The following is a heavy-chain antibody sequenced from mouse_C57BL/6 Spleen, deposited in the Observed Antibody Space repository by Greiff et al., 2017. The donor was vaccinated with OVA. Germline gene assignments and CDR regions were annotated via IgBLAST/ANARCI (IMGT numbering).Heavy chain of an antibody. CDR2: FYPGGGYI. CDR1: GYTFTEYT. CDR3: ARHEEEGYDYVLDY. Sequence: QVQQQQSGAELVKPGASVKLSCKASGYTFTEYTIHWVKQRPGQGLEWIGWFYPGGGYIKYNEKFKDKATLTADKSSSTDYMELSRLTTEDSAVCFCARHEEEGYDYVLDYWGQGTTLTVSS. V-gene: IGHV1-62-2*01. D-gene: IGHD2-4*01. J-gene: IGHJ2*01.